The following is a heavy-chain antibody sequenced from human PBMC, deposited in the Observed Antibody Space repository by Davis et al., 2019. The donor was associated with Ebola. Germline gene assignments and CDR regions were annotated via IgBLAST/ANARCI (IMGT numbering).Heavy chain of an antibody. CDR1: GFPFRNYA. CDR3: AKSGGSCYSKLAS. CDR2: MSGSDGGT. J-gene: IGHJ4*02. V-gene: IGHV3-23*01. D-gene: IGHD2-15*01. Sequence: PGGSLRLPCAASGFPFRNYAMTWVRQAPGKGLEWVSCMSGSDGGTYYAASVKGRFTISRDKSKNTLSLQMNSLRAEDTALYYCAKSGGSCYSKLASWGQGTLVTVSS.